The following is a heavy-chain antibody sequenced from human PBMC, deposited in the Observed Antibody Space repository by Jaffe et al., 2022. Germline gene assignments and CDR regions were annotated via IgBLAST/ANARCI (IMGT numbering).Heavy chain of an antibody. CDR1: GYTFTGYY. V-gene: IGHV1-2*02. J-gene: IGHJ6*03. Sequence: QVQLVQSGAEVKKPGASVKVSCKASGYTFTGYYMHWVRQAPGQGLEWMGWINPNSGGTNYAQKFQGRVTMTRDTSISTAYMELSRLRSDDTAVYYCARYGGLMVRYSTDYYMDVWGKGTTVTVSS. D-gene: IGHD2-8*02. CDR3: ARYGGLMVRYSTDYYMDV. CDR2: INPNSGGT.